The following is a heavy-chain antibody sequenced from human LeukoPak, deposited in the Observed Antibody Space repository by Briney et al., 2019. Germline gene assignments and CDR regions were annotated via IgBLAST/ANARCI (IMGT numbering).Heavy chain of an antibody. CDR3: ARDPIGGSTIFDS. Sequence: SQTLSLTCTVSGGSINSGGYYWSWIRQHPGKGLEWIGYIYYSGSTYYNPSLKSRITMSVDTSKNQFSLQLNSVTPEDTAVYFCARDPIGGSTIFDSWGQGTLVTVSS. CDR2: IYYSGST. CDR1: GGSINSGGYY. J-gene: IGHJ4*02. D-gene: IGHD1-26*01. V-gene: IGHV4-31*03.